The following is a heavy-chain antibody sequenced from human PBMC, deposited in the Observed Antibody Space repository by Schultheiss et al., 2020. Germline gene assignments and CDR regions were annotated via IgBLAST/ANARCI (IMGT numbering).Heavy chain of an antibody. CDR2: ISGSGGST. CDR3: ARGPRIAAAVDY. V-gene: IGHV3-23*01. D-gene: IGHD6-13*01. J-gene: IGHJ4*02. Sequence: GESLKISCAASGFTFSSYAMSWVRQAPGKGLEWVSAISGSGGSTYYADSVKGRFTISRDNSKNTLYLQMNSLRAEDTAVYYCARGPRIAAAVDYWGQGTLVTVSS. CDR1: GFTFSSYA.